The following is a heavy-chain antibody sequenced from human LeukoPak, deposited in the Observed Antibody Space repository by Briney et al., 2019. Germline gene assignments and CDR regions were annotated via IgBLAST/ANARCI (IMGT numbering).Heavy chain of an antibody. CDR3: TRGRVDVSYYDY. J-gene: IGHJ4*02. CDR1: GITVSSIF. Sequence: PGGSLRLSCAAPGITVSSIFMSWVRQAPGKGLEWISVIQGSGATYYADSVRGRFTISRDTSTNTLHLQMNSRRAEDTAVYYCTRGRVDVSYYDYWGQGTLVTVSS. D-gene: IGHD2-15*01. V-gene: IGHV3-66*01. CDR2: IQGSGAT.